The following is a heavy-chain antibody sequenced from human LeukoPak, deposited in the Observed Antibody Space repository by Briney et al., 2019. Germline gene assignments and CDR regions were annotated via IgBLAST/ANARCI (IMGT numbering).Heavy chain of an antibody. V-gene: IGHV3-74*01. J-gene: IGHJ4*02. CDR1: GFTFVSYW. D-gene: IGHD4-17*01. CDR3: ARDLEDGENVSYFDY. CDR2: INGDGNRR. Sequence: LPGGSLRLSCAVSGFTFVSYWMHWVRQAPGKGLVWVSGINGDGNRRSYADSVKGRFSISRDSSKNTLYLQMNGLTAEDTAVYYCARDLEDGENVSYFDYWGQGTLVTVSS.